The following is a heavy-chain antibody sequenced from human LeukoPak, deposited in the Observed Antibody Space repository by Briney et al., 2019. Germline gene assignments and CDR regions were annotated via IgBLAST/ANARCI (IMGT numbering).Heavy chain of an antibody. CDR1: GFTFSSYG. J-gene: IGHJ6*02. D-gene: IGHD1-26*01. Sequence: HPGGSLRLSCAASGFTFSSYGMHWVRQAPGKGLEWVAVISYDGSNKYYADSVKGRFTISRDNSKNTLYLQMNSLRAEDTAVYYCVKLPDYYYGMDVWGQGTTVTVSS. CDR3: VKLPDYYYGMDV. CDR2: ISYDGSNK. V-gene: IGHV3-30*03.